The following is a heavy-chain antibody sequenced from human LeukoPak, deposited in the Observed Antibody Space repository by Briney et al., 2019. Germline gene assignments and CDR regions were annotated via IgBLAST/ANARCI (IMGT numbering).Heavy chain of an antibody. Sequence: SETLSLTCTVSGGSISSYYWSWIRQPPGKGLEWIGYIYYSGSTNYNPSLKSRVTISVDTSKNQFSLKLSSVTAADTAVYYCAGFGELLPLWGQGTLVTVSS. CDR1: GGSISSYY. CDR3: AGFGELLPL. D-gene: IGHD3-10*01. CDR2: IYYSGST. J-gene: IGHJ4*02. V-gene: IGHV4-59*01.